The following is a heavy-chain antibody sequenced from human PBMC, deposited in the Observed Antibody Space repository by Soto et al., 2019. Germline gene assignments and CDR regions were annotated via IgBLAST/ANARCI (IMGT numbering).Heavy chain of an antibody. CDR3: ASRAGLVVGAVRMSDY. Sequence: QVQLVESGGGVVQPGRSLRLSCATSGFAFSSYGMHWVRQAPGKGLEWVAIIWYDGSNKYYTDSVKGRFTISRDNSNSTLYLQRNSLTAEDTAVYDCASRAGLVVGAVRMSDYWGQGTLVTVSS. CDR1: GFAFSSYG. J-gene: IGHJ4*02. D-gene: IGHD6-6*01. V-gene: IGHV3-33*01. CDR2: IWYDGSNK.